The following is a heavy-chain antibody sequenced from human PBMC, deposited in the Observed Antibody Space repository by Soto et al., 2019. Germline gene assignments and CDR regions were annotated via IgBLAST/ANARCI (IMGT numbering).Heavy chain of an antibody. Sequence: QVQLQESGPGLVKPSGTLSLTCAVSGGSISSSNWWSWVRQPPGKGLEWIGEIYHSGSTNYNPSLKSRVTISVGKSKNQFSLKLSSVTAADTAVYYCARVDSSGWYWRDWFDPWGQGTLVTVSS. CDR3: ARVDSSGWYWRDWFDP. D-gene: IGHD6-19*01. V-gene: IGHV4-4*02. J-gene: IGHJ5*02. CDR1: GGSISSSNW. CDR2: IYHSGST.